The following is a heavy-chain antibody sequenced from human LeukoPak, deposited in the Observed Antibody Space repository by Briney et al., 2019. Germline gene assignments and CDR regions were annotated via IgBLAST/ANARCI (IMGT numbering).Heavy chain of an antibody. D-gene: IGHD6-19*01. V-gene: IGHV1-2*02. CDR1: GYTFTNYH. Sequence: GASVKLSCKASGYTFTNYHVHWVRQDPGQGLEWLGWINPKTGGTNYAQRFQGRVTLTRDTSISTAYMEVSSLTSDDTAVYYCVRDVPDDSSHFDYWGQGTLVTVPS. CDR2: INPKTGGT. J-gene: IGHJ4*02. CDR3: VRDVPDDSSHFDY.